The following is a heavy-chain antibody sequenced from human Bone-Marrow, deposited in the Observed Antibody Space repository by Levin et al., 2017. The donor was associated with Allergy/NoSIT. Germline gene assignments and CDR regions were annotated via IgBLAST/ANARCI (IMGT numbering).Heavy chain of an antibody. D-gene: IGHD3-3*01. CDR1: GFTFRNNG. CDR2: IWYDGSNK. J-gene: IGHJ4*02. V-gene: IGHV3-33*01. Sequence: GESLKISCTASGFTFRNNGMHWVRQAPGKGLEWLAVIWYDGSNKFYADSVKGRFTISRDNTKNTVYLQMNSLKVEDTAVYYCARLWSGYYLDYWGPGTRVTVSS. CDR3: ARLWSGYYLDY.